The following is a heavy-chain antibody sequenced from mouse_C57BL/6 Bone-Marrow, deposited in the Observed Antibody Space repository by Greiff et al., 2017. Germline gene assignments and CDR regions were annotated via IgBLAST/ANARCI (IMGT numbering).Heavy chain of an antibody. CDR1: GYTFTSYW. Sequence: VQLQQPGAELVMPGASVKLSCKASGYTFTSYWMHWVKQRPGQGLEWIGEIDPSDSYTNYNQKFKGKSTLTVDKSSSPAYMQLSSLTSEDSAVYYCAREGLLRAWFAYWGQGTLVTVSA. J-gene: IGHJ3*01. CDR2: IDPSDSYT. D-gene: IGHD1-1*01. V-gene: IGHV1-69*01. CDR3: AREGLLRAWFAY.